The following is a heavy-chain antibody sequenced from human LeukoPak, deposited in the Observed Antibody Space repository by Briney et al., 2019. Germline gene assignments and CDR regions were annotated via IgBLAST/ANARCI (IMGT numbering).Heavy chain of an antibody. CDR2: IKGDGITT. J-gene: IGHJ4*02. Sequence: GGSLRLSCEASGFTFSSFWMHWVRQAPGKGLVSFARIKGDGITTNYADPTKGRFTVSRDNAKNTVYLQMNSLRAEDTAVYYCAKDLHEIAADYWGQGTLVTVAS. D-gene: IGHD2-21*01. CDR1: GFTFSSFW. CDR3: AKDLHEIAADY. V-gene: IGHV3-74*01.